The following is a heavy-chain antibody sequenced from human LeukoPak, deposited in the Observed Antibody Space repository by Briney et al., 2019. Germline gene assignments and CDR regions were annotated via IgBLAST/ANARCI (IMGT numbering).Heavy chain of an antibody. D-gene: IGHD1-26*01. CDR3: ARGEWGFDY. V-gene: IGHV3-7*04. Sequence: GGSLRLSCEASGFTFSNYAMGWVRQAPGKGLEWVANIKQDGSEKYYVDSVKGRFTISRDNAKNSLYLQMNSLRAEDTAVYYCARGEWGFDYWGQGTLATVSS. CDR1: GFTFSNYA. CDR2: IKQDGSEK. J-gene: IGHJ4*02.